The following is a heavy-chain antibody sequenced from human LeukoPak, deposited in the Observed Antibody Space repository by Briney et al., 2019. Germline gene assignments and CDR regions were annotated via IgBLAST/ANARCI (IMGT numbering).Heavy chain of an antibody. CDR1: GGSFSGYY. Sequence: PSETLSLTCAVYGGSFSGYYWSWIRQPPGKGLEWIGEINHSGSTNYNPSLKSRVTISVDTSKNQFSLKLSSVTAADTAVYYCAREGGSYANDAFDIWGQGTMVTVSS. V-gene: IGHV4-34*01. CDR3: AREGGSYANDAFDI. CDR2: INHSGST. J-gene: IGHJ3*02. D-gene: IGHD1-26*01.